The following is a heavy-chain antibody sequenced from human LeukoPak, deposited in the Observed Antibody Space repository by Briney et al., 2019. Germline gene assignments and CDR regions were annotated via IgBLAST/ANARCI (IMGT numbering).Heavy chain of an antibody. D-gene: IGHD2-21*02. V-gene: IGHV4-30-4*01. CDR3: ARVSSAYCGGDCSGALNFDP. J-gene: IGHJ5*02. CDR2: IYYSGST. CDR1: GGSISSGDYY. Sequence: SETLSLTCTVSGGSISSGDYYWSWIRQPPGKGLEWIGYIYYSGSTYYNPSLKSRVTISVDTSKNQFSLKLSPVTAADTAVYYCARVSSAYCGGDCSGALNFDPWGQGTLVTVSS.